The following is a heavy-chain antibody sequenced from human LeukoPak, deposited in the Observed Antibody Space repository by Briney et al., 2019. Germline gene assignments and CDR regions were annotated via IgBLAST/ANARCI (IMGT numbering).Heavy chain of an antibody. CDR3: ARDTRYSSSPIDY. J-gene: IGHJ4*02. CDR2: ISSGRGTM. D-gene: IGHD6-13*01. CDR1: GFTFSSYS. Sequence: PGGSLRLSCAASGFTFSSYSMNWVRQAPGKGLEWVSYISSGRGTMYYADSAKGRFTISRDNAKNSLYLQMNSLRDEDTAVYYCARDTRYSSSPIDYWGQGTLVTVSS. V-gene: IGHV3-48*02.